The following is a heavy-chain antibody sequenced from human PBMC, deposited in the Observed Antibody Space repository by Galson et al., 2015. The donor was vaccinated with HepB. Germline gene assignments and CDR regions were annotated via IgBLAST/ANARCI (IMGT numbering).Heavy chain of an antibody. V-gene: IGHV3-21*01. CDR1: EFSFSTYS. J-gene: IGHJ4*02. CDR3: ARGGPRARSVIYYFDS. CDR2: ISGGSGYM. Sequence: SLRLSCAASEFSFSTYSMNWVRQAPGKGLEWVSFISGGSGYMYYADSVKGRFTISRDNAGNSLYLQMNSLRAEDTAVYYCARGGPRARSVIYYFDSWGQGTLVTVSS. D-gene: IGHD2-21*01.